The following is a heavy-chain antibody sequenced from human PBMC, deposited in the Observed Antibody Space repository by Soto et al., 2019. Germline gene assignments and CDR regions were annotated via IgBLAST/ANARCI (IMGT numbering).Heavy chain of an antibody. D-gene: IGHD5-12*01. J-gene: IGHJ4*02. Sequence: QVQLVQSGAEVKKPGSSVKVSCEASGGTFSRYTISWVRQAPGQGLEWMGRIVPLVDITNYAQKFQGRVTITAVQSASTVYMELRGLRSEDTAIDFCAIGLDSGYDWFVGYWGQGIRVTVSS. V-gene: IGHV1-69*02. CDR3: AIGLDSGYDWFVGY. CDR2: IVPLVDIT. CDR1: GGTFSRYT.